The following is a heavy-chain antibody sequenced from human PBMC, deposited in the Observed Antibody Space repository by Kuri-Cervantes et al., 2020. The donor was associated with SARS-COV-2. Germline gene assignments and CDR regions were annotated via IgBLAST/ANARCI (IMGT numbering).Heavy chain of an antibody. Sequence: GGSLRLSCAASGFRFTNYAIHWVRQGPGKGLEWVAVMSYDGSNKYYADSVKGRFTISRDNSKNTLYLQMNSLRAEDTAVYYCARDHDYEFPKPPDYWGQGTLVTVSS. V-gene: IGHV3-30*01. CDR3: ARDHDYEFPKPPDY. CDR2: MSYDGSNK. D-gene: IGHD4/OR15-4a*01. J-gene: IGHJ4*02. CDR1: GFRFTNYA.